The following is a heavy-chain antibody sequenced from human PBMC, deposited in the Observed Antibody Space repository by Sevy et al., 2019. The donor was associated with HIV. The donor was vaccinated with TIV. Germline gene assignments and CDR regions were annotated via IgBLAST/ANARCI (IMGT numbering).Heavy chain of an antibody. D-gene: IGHD1-26*01. CDR3: AKDRWDSGSYVDY. V-gene: IGHV3-23*01. CDR2: ISGSGGRT. CDR1: GFTFSSYA. J-gene: IGHJ4*02. Sequence: GGSLRLSCAASGFTFSSYAMSWVRQVPGKGLEWVSIISGSGGRTYYADSVKGRFTISRDNSQNTLYLQMNSLRAEDTAVYYCAKDRWDSGSYVDYWGQGTLVTVSS.